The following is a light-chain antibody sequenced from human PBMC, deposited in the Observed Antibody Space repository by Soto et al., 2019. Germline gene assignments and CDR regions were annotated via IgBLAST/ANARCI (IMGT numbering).Light chain of an antibody. V-gene: IGKV3-11*01. CDR2: DAS. Sequence: EIVLTQSPATLSLSPGERATLSCRASQSVSSYLAWYQQKPGQAPRLLIYDASSRATGIPARFSGSGFGTDITLIISSLEPEDFAVYNCQQRSNWPYTCGQGTKLEIK. CDR1: QSVSSY. CDR3: QQRSNWPYT. J-gene: IGKJ2*01.